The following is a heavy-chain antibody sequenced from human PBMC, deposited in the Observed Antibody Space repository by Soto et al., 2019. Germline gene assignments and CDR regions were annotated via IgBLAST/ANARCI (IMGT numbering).Heavy chain of an antibody. V-gene: IGHV4-4*02. D-gene: IGHD6-19*01. Sequence: QVQLQESGPGLVKPSGTLSLTCAVSGGSISSSNWWSWGRQTPGKGLEWIGEIYHSGTTNYNPPLKSRVTISVATSTNPFSLTMSSGTAADTAVYSCARVRIAVTNRLGPPDYWGQGTLVTVSS. CDR3: ARVRIAVTNRLGPPDY. CDR1: GGSISSSNW. J-gene: IGHJ4*02. CDR2: IYHSGTT.